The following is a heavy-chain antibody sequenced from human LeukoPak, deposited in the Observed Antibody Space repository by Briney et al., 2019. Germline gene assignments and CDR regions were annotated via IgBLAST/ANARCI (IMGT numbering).Heavy chain of an antibody. CDR3: ARRTAMVTRGDAFDI. CDR2: IYPGDSDT. CDR1: GYRFTSYW. Sequence: GESLKISCQGSGYRFTSYWIGWVRQMPGKGLEWMGIIYPGDSDTRYSPSFQGQVTISADKSISTAYLQWSSLKASDTAMYYCARRTAMVTRGDAFDIWGQGTMVTVSS. V-gene: IGHV5-51*01. J-gene: IGHJ3*02. D-gene: IGHD5-18*01.